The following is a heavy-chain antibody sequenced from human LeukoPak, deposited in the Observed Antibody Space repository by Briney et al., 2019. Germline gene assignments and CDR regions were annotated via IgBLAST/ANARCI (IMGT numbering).Heavy chain of an antibody. CDR1: GGSISSSSYY. D-gene: IGHD1-20*01. CDR3: ARSYNWNDPFDY. J-gene: IGHJ4*02. V-gene: IGHV4-39*07. Sequence: PSETLSLTCTVSGGSISSSSYYWGWIRQPPGKGLEWIGSIYYSGSTYYNPSLKSRVTISVDTSKNQFSLKLSSVTAADTAVYYCARSYNWNDPFDYWGQGTLVTVSS. CDR2: IYYSGST.